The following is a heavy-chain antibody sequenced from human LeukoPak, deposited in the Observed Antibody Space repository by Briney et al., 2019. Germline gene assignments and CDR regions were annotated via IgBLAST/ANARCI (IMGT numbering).Heavy chain of an antibody. J-gene: IGHJ6*02. CDR2: ISAYNGNT. CDR3: ARAKMTPPPYYYYYGMDV. CDR1: GYTFTSYG. Sequence: ASVKVSCKASGYTFTSYGISWVRQAPGQGLEWMGWISAYNGNTNYAQKLQGRVTMTTDTSTSTAYMELRSLRSDDTAVYYCARAKMTPPPYYYYYGMDVWGQGTTVTVSS. V-gene: IGHV1-18*01.